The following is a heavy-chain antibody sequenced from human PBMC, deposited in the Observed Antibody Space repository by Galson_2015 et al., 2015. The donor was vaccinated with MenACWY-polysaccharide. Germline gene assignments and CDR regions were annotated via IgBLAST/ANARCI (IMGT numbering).Heavy chain of an antibody. Sequence: TLSLTCTVSGGSMTSGNYYWTWIRQPTGKGLEWIGRIYSSGRTDINPSLKSRVTISLDMSKNQVSLRLTSVTAADTAVYHCARRSLGNWYFDLWGRGTLVTVSS. D-gene: IGHD7-27*01. CDR1: GGSMTSGNYY. CDR2: IYSSGRT. V-gene: IGHV4-61*02. J-gene: IGHJ2*01. CDR3: ARRSLGNWYFDL.